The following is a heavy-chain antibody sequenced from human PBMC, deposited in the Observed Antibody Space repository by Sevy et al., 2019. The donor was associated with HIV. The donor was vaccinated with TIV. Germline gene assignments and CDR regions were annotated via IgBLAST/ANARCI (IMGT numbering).Heavy chain of an antibody. Sequence: GGCLRLSCVVSGFTFDDYAMSWVRQAPGKGLEWVSSINWSADNTGYAAPVKGRFTISGDSAKKSLNLQMNSLTVEDTALYYCARNTYYFDTTGYGAFDMWGQGTMVTVSS. V-gene: IGHV3-20*04. J-gene: IGHJ3*02. CDR2: INWSADNT. CDR1: GFTFDDYA. CDR3: ARNTYYFDTTGYGAFDM. D-gene: IGHD3-22*01.